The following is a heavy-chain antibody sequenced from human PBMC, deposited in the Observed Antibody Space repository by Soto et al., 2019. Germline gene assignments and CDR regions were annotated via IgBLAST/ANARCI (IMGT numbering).Heavy chain of an antibody. J-gene: IGHJ4*02. D-gene: IGHD3-22*01. Sequence: PSQTLSLTCAISVYSVSSNSAAWNWIRRSPSRGLGCLGRTYYRSKWYNHYAVSVKSRITVNPDTSKNQFSLQLHSVTPEDPAVHYCARSGPGGYIAYWGQGTLVTVSS. CDR1: VYSVSSNSAA. CDR2: TYYRSKWYN. V-gene: IGHV6-1*01. CDR3: ARSGPGGYIAY.